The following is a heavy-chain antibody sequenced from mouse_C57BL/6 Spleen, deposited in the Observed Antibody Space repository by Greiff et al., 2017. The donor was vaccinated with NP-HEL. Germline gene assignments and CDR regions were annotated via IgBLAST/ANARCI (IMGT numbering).Heavy chain of an antibody. D-gene: IGHD2-1*01. CDR1: GYTFTSYT. Sequence: VQLQESGAELARPGASVKMSCKASGYTFTSYTMHWVKQRPGQGLEWIGYINPSSGYTKYNQKFKDKATLTADKSSSTAYMQLSSLTSEDSAVYCCARCDYCKGWGQGTTLTVSS. CDR3: ARCDYCKG. J-gene: IGHJ2*01. CDR2: INPSSGYT. V-gene: IGHV1-4*01.